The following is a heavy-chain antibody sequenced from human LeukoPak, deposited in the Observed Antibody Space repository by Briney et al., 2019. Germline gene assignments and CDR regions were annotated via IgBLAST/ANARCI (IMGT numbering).Heavy chain of an antibody. V-gene: IGHV5-51*01. CDR3: ARSPPSSYCTATSCYPRHFDY. CDR2: IYPGDSDT. D-gene: IGHD2-2*01. J-gene: IGHJ4*02. CDR1: GYSFTSYW. Sequence: PGESLRIFCEASGYSFTSYWIGWVRQMPGKGLAWMGIIYPGDSDTRYSPSFQGQVTISADKSTSTAYLQWSSLKASDTAMYYCARSPPSSYCTATSCYPRHFDYWGQGTLVTVSS.